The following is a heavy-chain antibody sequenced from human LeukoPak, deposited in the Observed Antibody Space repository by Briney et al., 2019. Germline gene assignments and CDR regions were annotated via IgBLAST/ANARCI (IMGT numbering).Heavy chain of an antibody. V-gene: IGHV3-23*01. CDR2: ISGSGGST. J-gene: IGHJ4*02. CDR1: GFTFSSYA. CDR3: AKKYYDILTGYYTDYFDY. Sequence: GGSLRVSCAASGFTFSSYAMSWVRQAPGKGLEWVSAISGSGGSTYYADSVKGRFTISRDNSKNTLYLQMNSLRAEDTAVYYCAKKYYDILTGYYTDYFDYWGQGTLVTVSS. D-gene: IGHD3-9*01.